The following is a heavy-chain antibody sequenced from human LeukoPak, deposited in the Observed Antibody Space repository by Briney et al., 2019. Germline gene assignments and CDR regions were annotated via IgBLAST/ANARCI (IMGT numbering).Heavy chain of an antibody. J-gene: IGHJ4*02. CDR2: ISAYNGNT. CDR3: ATVSVRGVTIDY. D-gene: IGHD3-10*02. CDR1: GYTFTSYG. V-gene: IGHV1-18*01. Sequence: GASVKVSCKASGYTFTSYGISWVRQAPGQGLEWMGWISAYNGNTNYAQKLQGRVTMTEDTSTDTAYMQLSSLRSEDTAVYYCATVSVRGVTIDYWGQGTLVTVSS.